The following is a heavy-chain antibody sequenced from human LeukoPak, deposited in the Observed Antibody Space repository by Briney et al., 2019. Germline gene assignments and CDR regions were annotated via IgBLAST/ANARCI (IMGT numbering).Heavy chain of an antibody. CDR3: ARDSYYRYGSGSYNFDY. CDR1: GYTFTSYY. CDR2: INPSGGGT. V-gene: IGHV1-46*01. Sequence: ASVKVSCKASGYTFTSYYMHWVRQAPGQGLEWMGIINPSGGGTSYAQKFQGRVTMTRDTSTSTVYMELSSLRSEDTAVYYCARDSYYRYGSGSYNFDYWGQGTLVTVSS. J-gene: IGHJ4*02. D-gene: IGHD3-10*01.